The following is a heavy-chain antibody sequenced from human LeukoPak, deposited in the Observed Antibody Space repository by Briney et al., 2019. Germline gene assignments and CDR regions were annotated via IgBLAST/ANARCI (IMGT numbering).Heavy chain of an antibody. CDR3: ARAFSLVAADLFGY. CDR1: GYSISSGYY. D-gene: IGHD6-13*01. V-gene: IGHV4-61*01. Sequence: PSETLSLTCTVSGYSISSGYYWSWIRQPPGKGLEWIGYIYYSGSTNYNPSLKSRVTISVDTSKNQFSLKLSSATAADTAVYYCARAFSLVAADLFGYWGQGTLVTVSS. CDR2: IYYSGST. J-gene: IGHJ4*02.